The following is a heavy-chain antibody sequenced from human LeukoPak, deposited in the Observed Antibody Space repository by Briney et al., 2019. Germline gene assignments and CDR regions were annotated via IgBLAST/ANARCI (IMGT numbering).Heavy chain of an antibody. Sequence: GGSLRLSCAASGFTFSDYYMSWIRQAPGKGLEWVSYISSSGSTIYYADSVKGRFTISRDNAKNSLYLQMNSLRAEDTAVYYCARGHIVVVVAATDSFDYWGQGTLVTVSS. CDR1: GFTFSDYY. J-gene: IGHJ4*02. CDR2: ISSSGSTI. V-gene: IGHV3-11*01. D-gene: IGHD2-15*01. CDR3: ARGHIVVVVAATDSFDY.